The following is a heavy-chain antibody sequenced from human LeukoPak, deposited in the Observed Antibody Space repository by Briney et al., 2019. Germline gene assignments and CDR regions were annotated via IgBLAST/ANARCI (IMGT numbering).Heavy chain of an antibody. J-gene: IGHJ3*02. Sequence: ASVKVSCKASGYTFTGYYMHWLRQAPGQGLEWMGRINPNSGGTNYAQKFQGRVTMTRDTSISTAYMELSRLRSDDTAVYYCARDRRQWLVVDAFDIWGQGTMVTVSS. D-gene: IGHD6-19*01. CDR3: ARDRRQWLVVDAFDI. V-gene: IGHV1-2*06. CDR2: INPNSGGT. CDR1: GYTFTGYY.